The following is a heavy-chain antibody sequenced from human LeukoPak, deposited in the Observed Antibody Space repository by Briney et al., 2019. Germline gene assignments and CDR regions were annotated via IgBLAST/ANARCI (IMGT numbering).Heavy chain of an antibody. CDR1: GFTFDDYT. Sequence: GGSLRLSCAASGFTFDDYTMYWVRQPPGKGLDWVSLLTWNADRTYYADSVKGRFTISRDNSKNSLYLQMNSLKIEDTALYYCARDIAVAATGGAFDYWGQGTLVTVSS. D-gene: IGHD2-15*01. V-gene: IGHV3-43*01. J-gene: IGHJ4*02. CDR3: ARDIAVAATGGAFDY. CDR2: LTWNADRT.